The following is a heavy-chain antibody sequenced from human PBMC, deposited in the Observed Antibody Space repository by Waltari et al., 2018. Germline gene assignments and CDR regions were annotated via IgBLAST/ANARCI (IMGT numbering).Heavy chain of an antibody. Sequence: PILGTANYAQKFQGRVTITADESTSTAYMELSSLRSEDTAVYYCARDRGNWFDPWGQGTLVTVSS. D-gene: IGHD1-26*01. CDR3: ARDRGNWFDP. CDR2: PILGTA. V-gene: IGHV1-69*01. J-gene: IGHJ5*02.